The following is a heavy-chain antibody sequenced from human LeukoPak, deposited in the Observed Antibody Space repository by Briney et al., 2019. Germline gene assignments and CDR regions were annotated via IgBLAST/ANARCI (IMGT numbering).Heavy chain of an antibody. D-gene: IGHD1-26*01. CDR1: GFTFSSNY. CDR3: ARDAVGATPSAY. V-gene: IGHV3-66*01. CDR2: IYGGGST. Sequence: GGSLRLSCAASGFTFSSNYMSWVRQAPGKGLEWVSVIYGGGSTDYADSVKARFTISRDNSKNTLYLQMNSLRAEDTAVYYCARDAVGATPSAYWGQGTLVTVSS. J-gene: IGHJ4*02.